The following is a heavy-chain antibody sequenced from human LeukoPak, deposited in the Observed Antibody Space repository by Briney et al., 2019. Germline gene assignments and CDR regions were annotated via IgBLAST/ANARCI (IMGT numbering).Heavy chain of an antibody. J-gene: IGHJ4*02. CDR2: IYYSGST. V-gene: IGHV4-30-4*08. Sequence: SQTLSLTCTVSGGSISSGDYYWSWIRQPPGKGLEWIGNIYYSGSTYYNPSLKSRVTISVDTSKNQFSLKLSSVTAADTAVYYCAREVKYGSGPFGFAYWGQGTLVTVSS. CDR3: AREVKYGSGPFGFAY. D-gene: IGHD3-10*01. CDR1: GGSISSGDYY.